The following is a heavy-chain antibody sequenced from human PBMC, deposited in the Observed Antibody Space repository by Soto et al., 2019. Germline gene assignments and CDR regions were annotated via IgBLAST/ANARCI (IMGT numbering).Heavy chain of an antibody. D-gene: IGHD6-13*01. CDR1: GFTFSNAW. CDR3: TTRKLGAAGTAYYYYYGMDV. CDR2: IKSKTDGGTT. Sequence: XVSLRLTCAASGFTFSNAWMSWVRQAPGKGLEWVGRIKSKTDGGTTDYAAPVKGRFTISRDDSKNTLYLQMNSLKTEDTAVYYCTTRKLGAAGTAYYYYYGMDVWGQGTTVTVSS. J-gene: IGHJ6*02. V-gene: IGHV3-15*01.